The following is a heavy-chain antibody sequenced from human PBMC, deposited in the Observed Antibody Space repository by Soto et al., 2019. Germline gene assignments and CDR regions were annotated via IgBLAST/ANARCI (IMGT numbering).Heavy chain of an antibody. CDR3: ASTWSGYYYFDS. D-gene: IGHD3-3*01. J-gene: IGHJ4*02. Sequence: GGSLRLSCAASGFTFSSYGMHWFRQAPGKGLEWVAVISYDGNNRYYGDSVKGRFTISRDNSKNTVYLQMNSLRVEDTAVYYCASTWSGYYYFDSWGQGTLVTVSS. CDR2: ISYDGNNR. V-gene: IGHV3-30*03. CDR1: GFTFSSYG.